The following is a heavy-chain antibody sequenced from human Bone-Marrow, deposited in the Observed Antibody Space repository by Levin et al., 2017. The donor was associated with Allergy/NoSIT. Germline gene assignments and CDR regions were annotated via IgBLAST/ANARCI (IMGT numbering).Heavy chain of an antibody. CDR1: GYTFTTYY. D-gene: IGHD3-10*01. J-gene: IGHJ4*02. Sequence: ASVKVSCKASGYTFTTYYMHWVRQAPGQGLEWMGIIYPSGGSTEYAQKFQGRVTVTRDTATSTVYMELSSLRSEDTAVYYCAREGNSYDSGSTYSFDYWGQGTLVTVSS. CDR2: IYPSGGST. V-gene: IGHV1-46*01. CDR3: AREGNSYDSGSTYSFDY.